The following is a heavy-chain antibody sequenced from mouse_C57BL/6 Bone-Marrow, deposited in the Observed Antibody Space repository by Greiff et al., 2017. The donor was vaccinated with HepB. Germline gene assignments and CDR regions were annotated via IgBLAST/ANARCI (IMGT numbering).Heavy chain of an antibody. CDR2: IRNKANGYTT. D-gene: IGHD1-1*01. CDR1: GFTFTDYY. Sequence: EVQLMESGGGLVQPGGSLSLSCAASGFTFTDYYMSWVRQPPGKALEWLGFIRNKANGYTTEYSASVKGRFTISRDNSQSILYLQMIALRAEDSATYYCARGGGSRNCAMDYWGQGTTVTVSS. V-gene: IGHV7-3*01. CDR3: ARGGGSRNCAMDY. J-gene: IGHJ4*01.